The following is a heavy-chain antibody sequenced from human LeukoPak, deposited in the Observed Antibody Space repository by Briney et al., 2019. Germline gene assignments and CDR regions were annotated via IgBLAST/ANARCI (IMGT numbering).Heavy chain of an antibody. J-gene: IGHJ6*02. V-gene: IGHV1-69*04. D-gene: IGHD6-6*01. CDR1: GGTLSSYA. CDR3: ARDDLGQLGQGMDV. Sequence: SVKVSCKASGGTLSSYAISWVRQAPGQGLEWMGRIIPILGIANYAQKFQGRVTITADKSTSTAYMELSSLRSEDTAVYYCARDDLGQLGQGMDVWGQGTTVTVSS. CDR2: IIPILGIA.